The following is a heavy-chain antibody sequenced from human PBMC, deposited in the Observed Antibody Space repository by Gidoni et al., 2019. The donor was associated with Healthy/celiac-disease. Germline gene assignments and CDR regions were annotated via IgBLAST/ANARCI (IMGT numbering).Heavy chain of an antibody. D-gene: IGHD2-21*02. Sequence: QVQLVQSGAEVKKPGASVKVPCKASGYTFTSYGISWVRQAPGQGLEWMGWVSAYNGNTNYAQKLQGRVTMTTDTSTSTAYMELRSLRSDDTAVYYCARLNCGGDCYRYYYGMDVWGQGTTVTVSS. CDR3: ARLNCGGDCYRYYYGMDV. J-gene: IGHJ6*02. CDR1: GYTFTSYG. CDR2: VSAYNGNT. V-gene: IGHV1-18*01.